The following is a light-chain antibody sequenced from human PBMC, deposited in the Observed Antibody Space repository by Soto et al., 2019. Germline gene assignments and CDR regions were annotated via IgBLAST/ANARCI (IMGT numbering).Light chain of an antibody. Sequence: DIQMTQSPSTLSASVGDRVTITCRASPSISVWLAWYQQKPGKAPKLLIYMESTLESGVPSRFSGSGSGTEFTRTISSLQPDDFATYYCQHYSSYSTFGQGTKVEI. CDR1: PSISVW. CDR3: QHYSSYST. J-gene: IGKJ1*01. V-gene: IGKV1-5*03. CDR2: MES.